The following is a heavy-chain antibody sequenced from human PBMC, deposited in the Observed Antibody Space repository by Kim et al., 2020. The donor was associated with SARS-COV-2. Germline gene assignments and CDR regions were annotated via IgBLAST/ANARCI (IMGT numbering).Heavy chain of an antibody. J-gene: IGHJ4*02. CDR2: IYYSGST. Sequence: SETLSLTCTVSGGSISSSSYYWGWIRQPPGKGLEWIGSIYYSGSTYYNPSLKSRVTISVDTSKNQFSLKLSSVTAADTAVYYCARKFRIAARRDFDYWGQGTLVTVSS. CDR3: ARKFRIAARRDFDY. CDR1: GGSISSSSYY. V-gene: IGHV4-39*07. D-gene: IGHD6-6*01.